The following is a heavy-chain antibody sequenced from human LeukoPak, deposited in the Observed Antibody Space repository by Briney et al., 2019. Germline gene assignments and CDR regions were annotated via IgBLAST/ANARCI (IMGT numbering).Heavy chain of an antibody. J-gene: IGHJ4*02. CDR3: AGAGGYSEY. D-gene: IGHD5-12*01. Sequence: GGSLRLSCAVSGFTVSTNHITWVRQAPGKGLECVSVIYGGGSTYYADSVKGRFTISRDSSKNTVYPQMNSLRAEDTAVYYCAGAGGYSEYGSQGTLVTVSS. CDR2: IYGGGST. CDR1: GFTVSTNH. V-gene: IGHV3-66*01.